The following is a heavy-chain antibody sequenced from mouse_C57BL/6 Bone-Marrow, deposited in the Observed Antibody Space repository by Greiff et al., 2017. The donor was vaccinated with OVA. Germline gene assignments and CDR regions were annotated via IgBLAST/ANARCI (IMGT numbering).Heavy chain of an antibody. CDR2: IDPSDSYT. J-gene: IGHJ1*03. CDR3: ARSGYYYGSSWYFDV. Sequence: VQLQQPGAELVMPGASVKLSCKASGYTFTSYWMHWVKQRPGQGLEWIGEIDPSDSYTNYNQKFKGKSTLTVDKSSSTAYMQLSSLTSEDSAVYYCARSGYYYGSSWYFDVWGTGTTVTVSS. CDR1: GYTFTSYW. D-gene: IGHD1-1*01. V-gene: IGHV1-69*01.